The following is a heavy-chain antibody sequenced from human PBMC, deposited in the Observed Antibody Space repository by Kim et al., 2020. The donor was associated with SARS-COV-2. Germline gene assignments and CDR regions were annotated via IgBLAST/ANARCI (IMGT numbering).Heavy chain of an antibody. Sequence: SETLSLTCTVSGGSISSSSYYWGWIRQPPGKGLEWIGSIYYSGSTYYNPSLKSRVTISVDTSKNQFSLKLSSVTAADTAVYYCARRAIVGATPVIDYWGQGTLVTVSS. CDR3: ARRAIVGATPVIDY. V-gene: IGHV4-39*01. CDR1: GGSISSSSYY. CDR2: IYYSGST. J-gene: IGHJ4*02. D-gene: IGHD1-26*01.